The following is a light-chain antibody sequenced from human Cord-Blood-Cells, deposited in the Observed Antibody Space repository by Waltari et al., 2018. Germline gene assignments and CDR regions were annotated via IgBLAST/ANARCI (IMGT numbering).Light chain of an antibody. CDR2: DAS. V-gene: IGKV3-11*01. Sequence: EIVLTQSPATLSLSPGERATLSCRASQSVSSYLAWYQQKPGQALRLLIYDASNSATGIPARFSGSGSGTDFTLTISSLEPEDFAVYYCQQRSNWLTFGGGTKVEIK. J-gene: IGKJ4*01. CDR3: QQRSNWLT. CDR1: QSVSSY.